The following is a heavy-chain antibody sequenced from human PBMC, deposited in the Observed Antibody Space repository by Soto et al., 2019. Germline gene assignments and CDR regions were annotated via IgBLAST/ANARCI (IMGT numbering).Heavy chain of an antibody. CDR1: GGDLTNSG. J-gene: IGHJ4*02. Sequence: QVNLVQSGAEMKKPGSSVKVSCKVSGGDLTNSGISWVRQAPGQGLEWMGGIFPLLAMVDYSQKFQGRVSITADESTNTAYMDLGSLTSEDTAVYYCVKEDGAGFKSWGQGTLVIVSS. CDR2: IFPLLAMV. D-gene: IGHD1-26*01. V-gene: IGHV1-69*04. CDR3: VKEDGAGFKS.